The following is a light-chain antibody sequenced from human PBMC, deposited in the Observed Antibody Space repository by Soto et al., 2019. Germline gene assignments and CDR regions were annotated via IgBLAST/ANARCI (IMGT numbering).Light chain of an antibody. Sequence: DIQMTQSPSTLSASVGDRVTITCRASQSISSWLAWYQQKPGKAPKLLIYKASSLESGVPSRFSGSGSGTEFNLTISSLKHDDFATYYYQQYNSYSTFGQGTKVEIK. J-gene: IGKJ1*01. CDR3: QQYNSYST. CDR2: KAS. V-gene: IGKV1-5*03. CDR1: QSISSW.